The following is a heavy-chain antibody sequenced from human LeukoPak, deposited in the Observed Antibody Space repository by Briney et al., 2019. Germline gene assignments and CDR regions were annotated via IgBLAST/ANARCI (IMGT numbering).Heavy chain of an antibody. V-gene: IGHV3-73*01. J-gene: IGHJ4*02. D-gene: IGHD5-12*01. CDR1: GFSFSGFA. CDR3: TSSSYYGGYPGY. CDR2: IRSKVKSYAT. Sequence: GGSLRLSCAVSGFSFSGFALDWVRQASGKGLEWVGGIRSKVKSYATAYAASGKGRFTISRDDSKNTTYLQMNNLKTGDTAIYYCTSSSYYGGYPGYCGQGTLVTVSS.